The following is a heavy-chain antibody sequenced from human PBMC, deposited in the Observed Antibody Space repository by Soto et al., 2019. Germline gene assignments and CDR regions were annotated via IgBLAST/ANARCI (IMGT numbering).Heavy chain of an antibody. CDR1: GYTFTSYD. D-gene: IGHD6-13*01. CDR2: MNPNSGNT. CDR3: ARVSRFGLVYYYYMDV. J-gene: IGHJ6*03. Sequence: QVQLVQSGAEVKKPGASVKVSCKASGYTFTSYDINWVRQATGQGLEWMGWMNPNSGNTGYAQKFQGRVTMTSNTSISTAYMELSSLRSEDTAVYYCARVSRFGLVYYYYMDVWGKGTTVTVSS. V-gene: IGHV1-8*01.